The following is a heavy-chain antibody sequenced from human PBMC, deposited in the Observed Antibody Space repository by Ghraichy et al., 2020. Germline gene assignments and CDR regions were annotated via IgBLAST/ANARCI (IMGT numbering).Heavy chain of an antibody. D-gene: IGHD6-13*01. CDR1: GGTFSSYD. CDR3: ARGQQFYYAFDI. V-gene: IGHV1-69*13. Sequence: SVKVSCKASGGTFSSYDFSWVRHAPGPRLEWMGGIIPILRTTNYAQQFQGRVTITSDESTSTAYMELSSLISDDTAVYYCARGQQFYYAFDIWGRGTMVTVSS. J-gene: IGHJ3*02. CDR2: IIPILRTT.